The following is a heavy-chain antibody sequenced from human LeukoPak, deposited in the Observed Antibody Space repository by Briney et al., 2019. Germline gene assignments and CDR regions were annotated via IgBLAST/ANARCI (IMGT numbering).Heavy chain of an antibody. CDR2: INPNSGGT. J-gene: IGHJ4*02. V-gene: IGHV1-2*02. D-gene: IGHD4-23*01. Sequence: ASVKVSCKASGYTFTDSYMHWVRQAPGQGLEWMGWINPNSGGTNYAQKFQGRVTMTRDTSISTAYMELSRLTSDDTAVYFCARDGHGGNSFDYWGQGTLVTVSS. CDR3: ARDGHGGNSFDY. CDR1: GYTFTDSY.